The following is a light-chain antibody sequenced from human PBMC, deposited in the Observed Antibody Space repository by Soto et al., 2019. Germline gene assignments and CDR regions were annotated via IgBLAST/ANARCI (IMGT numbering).Light chain of an antibody. CDR2: ENN. J-gene: IGLJ1*01. CDR1: SSNIGAGYE. V-gene: IGLV1-40*01. Sequence: QSVLTQPPSVSAAPGQRVTISCTGSSSNIGAGYEAHWYQQVPGTAPKLLIYENNNRPSGVPDRFSGSKSGTSASLAITGLQAEDEAEYYCQAYESSLGGYVFGTGTKVTVL. CDR3: QAYESSLGGYV.